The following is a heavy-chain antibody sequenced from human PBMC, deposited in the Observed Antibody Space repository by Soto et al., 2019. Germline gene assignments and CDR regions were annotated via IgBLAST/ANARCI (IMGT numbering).Heavy chain of an antibody. CDR1: GFSFGTYT. Sequence: SGGSLRLSCAVSGFSFGTYTVNWVRQAPGMGLEWVSGLSVSVGTTHYAYSVRGRFTISRDKSKNTLYLQMNNLRAEDTAVYYCAKHVIGGRLQSPFDLWGQGTQVTVSS. V-gene: IGHV3-23*01. CDR2: LSVSVGTT. J-gene: IGHJ4*02. CDR3: AKHVIGGRLQSPFDL. D-gene: IGHD3-22*01.